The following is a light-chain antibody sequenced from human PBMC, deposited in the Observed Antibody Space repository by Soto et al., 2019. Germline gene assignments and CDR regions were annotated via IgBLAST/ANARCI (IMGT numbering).Light chain of an antibody. J-gene: IGKJ1*01. CDR1: QSVSST. CDR2: GAS. Sequence: EIVMTQSPATLSVSPGERATLSCRASQSVSSTLAWYQQKPGQAPRLLIYGASSRATGIPARFSGRGSGTEFTLTIGGLQSEDFAVYSCRQYNHWGGRFGQGTKVDIK. V-gene: IGKV3-15*01. CDR3: RQYNHWGGR.